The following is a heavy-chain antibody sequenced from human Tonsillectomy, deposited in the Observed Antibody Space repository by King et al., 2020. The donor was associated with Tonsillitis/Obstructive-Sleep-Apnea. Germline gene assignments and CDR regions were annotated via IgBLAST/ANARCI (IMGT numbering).Heavy chain of an antibody. CDR2: ISSSSSYI. Sequence: VQLVESGGGLVKPGGSLSLSCAASGFTFSSYSMNWVRQAPGKGLEWVSSISSSSSYIYYADSVKGRFTISRDNAKNSLYLQMNSLRAEDTAVYYCARGEDIVVVPAALDYWGQGTLVTVSS. V-gene: IGHV3-21*01. D-gene: IGHD2-2*01. CDR3: ARGEDIVVVPAALDY. J-gene: IGHJ4*02. CDR1: GFTFSSYS.